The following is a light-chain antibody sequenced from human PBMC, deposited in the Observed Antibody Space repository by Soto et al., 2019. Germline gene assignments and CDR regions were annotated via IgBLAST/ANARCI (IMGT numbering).Light chain of an antibody. V-gene: IGKV1-39*01. CDR2: AAS. Sequence: DIPMTQSPSSLSASVGDRVTITCRASQSISTYLNWYQQKVGKAPKLLTYAASSLQRGVPSRFSGSGSGTDFTLTISSLQPEDFATYYCQQSYSTPRTFGQGTKLEIK. CDR3: QQSYSTPRT. CDR1: QSISTY. J-gene: IGKJ2*02.